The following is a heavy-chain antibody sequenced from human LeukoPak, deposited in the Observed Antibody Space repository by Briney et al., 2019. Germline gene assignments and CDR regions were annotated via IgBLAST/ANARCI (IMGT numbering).Heavy chain of an antibody. CDR2: IYYSGST. V-gene: IGHV4-39*07. D-gene: IGHD2-15*01. J-gene: IGHJ3*02. Sequence: SETLSLTCTVSGGSISSSSYYWGWIRQPPGKGLEWIGSIYYSGSTYYNPSLKSRVTISVDTSKNQFSLKLSSVTAADTAVYYCARGELPYCSGGNCYYRYAFDIWGQGTMVTVSS. CDR1: GGSISSSSYY. CDR3: ARGELPYCSGGNCYYRYAFDI.